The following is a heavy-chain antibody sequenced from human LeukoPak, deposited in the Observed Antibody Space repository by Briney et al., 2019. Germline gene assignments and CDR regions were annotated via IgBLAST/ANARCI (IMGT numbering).Heavy chain of an antibody. D-gene: IGHD3-9*01. CDR3: ARDFTGLTSYDAFDI. Sequence: NPGGSLRLSCAASGFTFTSYAMSWVRQAPGKGLEWVSSISSSSSYIYYADSVKGRFTISRDNAKNSLYLQMNSLRAEDTAVYYCARDFTGLTSYDAFDIWGQGTMVTVSS. CDR2: ISSSSSYI. V-gene: IGHV3-21*01. J-gene: IGHJ3*02. CDR1: GFTFTSYA.